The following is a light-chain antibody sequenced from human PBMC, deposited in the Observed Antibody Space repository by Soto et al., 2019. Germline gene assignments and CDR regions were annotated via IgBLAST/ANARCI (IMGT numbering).Light chain of an antibody. CDR1: QSVSSN. J-gene: IGKJ1*01. CDR3: QQYNNWPRT. CDR2: GAS. Sequence: EIVMTQSPATLSVSPGERATLSCRASQSVSSNLAWYQQKPGQAPRLLIYGASTRATGNPARFSGSGSGTEFTLTISSLQSGDFAVSYCQQYNNWPRTFGQGTKVEIK. V-gene: IGKV3-15*01.